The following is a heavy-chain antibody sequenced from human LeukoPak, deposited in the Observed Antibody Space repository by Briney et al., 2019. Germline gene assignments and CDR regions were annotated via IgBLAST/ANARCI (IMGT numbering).Heavy chain of an antibody. Sequence: SQTLSLTCAVSGGSISSGGYSWSWIRQPPGKGLEWIGYIYHSGSTYYNPSLKSRVTISVDRSKNQFSLKLSSVTAADTAVYYCARVSSTSRTFDYWGQGTLVTVSS. CDR1: GGSISSGGYS. J-gene: IGHJ4*02. CDR3: ARVSSTSRTFDY. CDR2: IYHSGST. V-gene: IGHV4-30-2*01. D-gene: IGHD2-2*01.